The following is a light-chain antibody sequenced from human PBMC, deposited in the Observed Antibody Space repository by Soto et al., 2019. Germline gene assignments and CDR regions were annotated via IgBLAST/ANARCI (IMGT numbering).Light chain of an antibody. Sequence: EIVMAQSPVTLSVSPGERATLSCRASENVYGNVAWYQQKPGQSPRLLIYDASTRATDIPARFSGSGSGTEFTLTISSLQSADFAVYFCQHGRTFGQGTKVDIK. J-gene: IGKJ1*01. V-gene: IGKV3-15*01. CDR1: ENVYGN. CDR3: QHGRT. CDR2: DAS.